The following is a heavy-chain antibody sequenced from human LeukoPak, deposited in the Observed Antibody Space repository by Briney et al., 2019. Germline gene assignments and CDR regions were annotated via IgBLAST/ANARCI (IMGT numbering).Heavy chain of an antibody. CDR3: ASGNGYSYGFFDY. Sequence: SVKVSRKASGGTFSSYAISWVRQAPGQGLEWMGRIIPIFGTANYAQKFQGRVTITTDESTSTAYMELSSLRSEDTAVYYCASGNGYSYGFFDYWGQGTLVTVSS. CDR1: GGTFSSYA. V-gene: IGHV1-69*05. D-gene: IGHD5-18*01. J-gene: IGHJ4*02. CDR2: IIPIFGTA.